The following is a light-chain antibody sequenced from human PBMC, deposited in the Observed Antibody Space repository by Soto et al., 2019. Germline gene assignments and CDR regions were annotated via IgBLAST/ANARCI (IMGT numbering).Light chain of an antibody. V-gene: IGLV2-14*01. J-gene: IGLJ1*01. CDR2: EVT. Sequence: QPVLTQPASVSGSPGQSITISCTGTSSDVGEYNSVSWYQQHPGKAPKLIIYEVTNRPSGVSDRLSGSKSGNTASLTISGLQAEDEADYYCSSYTSSCTYVFGVGTKLTVL. CDR3: SSYTSSCTYV. CDR1: SSDVGEYNS.